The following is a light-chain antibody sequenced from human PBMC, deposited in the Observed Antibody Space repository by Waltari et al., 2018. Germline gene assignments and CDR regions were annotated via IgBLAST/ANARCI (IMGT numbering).Light chain of an antibody. Sequence: QSALTQPASVSGSPGQSISISCTGISSDIGAYNSVSWYQHHPGKAPKLLIYDVFNRPSGVSNRFSGSKSGNAASLAISGLQVEDEAVYYCSSYISSPPHVVFGEGTKLTVL. CDR2: DVF. CDR1: SSDIGAYNS. V-gene: IGLV2-14*03. J-gene: IGLJ2*01. CDR3: SSYISSPPHVV.